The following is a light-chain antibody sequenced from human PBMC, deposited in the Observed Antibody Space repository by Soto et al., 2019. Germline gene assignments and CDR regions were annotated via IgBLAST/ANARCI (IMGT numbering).Light chain of an antibody. V-gene: IGLV2-11*01. CDR2: DVS. J-gene: IGLJ2*01. CDR1: SSDVGGYNY. Sequence: QSALTQPRSVSGSPGQSVTISCTGTSSDVGGYNYVSWYQQHPRKAPKGRIYDVSERPSGVPDRFSGSKSGNTASLTISGLQAEDEADYYCCSNAGSYEVFGGGTKLTVL. CDR3: CSNAGSYEV.